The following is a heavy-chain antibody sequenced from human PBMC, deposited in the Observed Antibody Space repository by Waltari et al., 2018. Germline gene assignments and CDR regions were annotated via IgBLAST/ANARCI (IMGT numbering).Heavy chain of an antibody. CDR3: ARGNGYCSSTSCHYGMDV. Sequence: QVQLVQSGAEVKKPGSSVKVSCKASGGTFSSYAISWVRQAPGQGLEWMGRIIPSVGTANYAQKFQGRVTITADKSTSTAYMELSSLRSEDTAVYYCARGNGYCSSTSCHYGMDVWGQGTTVTVSS. D-gene: IGHD2-2*03. V-gene: IGHV1-69*08. CDR1: GGTFSSYA. CDR2: IIPSVGTA. J-gene: IGHJ6*02.